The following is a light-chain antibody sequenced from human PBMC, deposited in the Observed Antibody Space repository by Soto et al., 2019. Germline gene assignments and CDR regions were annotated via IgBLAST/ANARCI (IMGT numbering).Light chain of an antibody. CDR2: KVS. Sequence: DVVMTQSPLSLPVTLGQPASISCRSSQSLVHSDGKTYLNWFQQRPGQSPRRLMYKVSNRDSGVPDRFSGSGSGTDFTLKISRVEAEDVGVYYGMQGTHWPPYTFGQGTQLEIK. CDR3: MQGTHWPPYT. J-gene: IGKJ2*01. CDR1: QSLVHSDGKTY. V-gene: IGKV2-30*02.